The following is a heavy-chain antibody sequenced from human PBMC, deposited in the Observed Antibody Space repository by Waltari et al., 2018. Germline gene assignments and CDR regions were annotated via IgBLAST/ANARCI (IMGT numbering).Heavy chain of an antibody. CDR2: IYYSGST. CDR1: GGSISSHY. CDR3: ARANSSSGGDYFDY. V-gene: IGHV4-59*11. D-gene: IGHD6-13*01. J-gene: IGHJ4*02. Sequence: QVQLQESGPGLVKPSETLSLTCTVSGGSISSHYWSWLRQPPGKGLEWIGYIYYSGSTNYHPSLKSRVTISVDTSKNQFSLKLSSVTAADTAVYYCARANSSSGGDYFDYWGQGTLVTVSS.